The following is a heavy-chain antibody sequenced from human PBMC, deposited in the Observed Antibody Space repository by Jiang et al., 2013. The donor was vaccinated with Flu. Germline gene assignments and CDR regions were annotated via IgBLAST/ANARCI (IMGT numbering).Heavy chain of an antibody. CDR3: AREGLLYDILTGYYYYYGMDV. D-gene: IGHD3-9*01. V-gene: IGHV4-4*02. CDR2: IYHSGST. Sequence: PGLVKPSGTLSLTCAVSGGSISSSNWWSWVRQPPGKGLEWIGEIYHSGSTNYNPSLKSRVTISVDKSKNQFSLKLSSVTAADTAVYYCAREGLLYDILTGYYYYYGMDVWGQGTTVTVSS. J-gene: IGHJ6*02. CDR1: GGSISSSNW.